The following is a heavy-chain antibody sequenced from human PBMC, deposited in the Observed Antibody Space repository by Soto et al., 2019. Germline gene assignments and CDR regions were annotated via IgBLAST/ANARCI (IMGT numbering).Heavy chain of an antibody. J-gene: IGHJ4*02. Sequence: EVHLLESGGGLVHPGESLRLSCGASGFTFSSCVMTWVRQAPGKGLEWVSCITDSGTGTYYADSVKGRFTISRDNSKNTMYLQMNNLRAEATGVYYCAKGLINGRWYAEDWGQGTLVTVSS. V-gene: IGHV3-23*01. CDR1: GFTFSSCV. CDR2: ITDSGTGT. D-gene: IGHD6-13*01. CDR3: AKGLINGRWYAED.